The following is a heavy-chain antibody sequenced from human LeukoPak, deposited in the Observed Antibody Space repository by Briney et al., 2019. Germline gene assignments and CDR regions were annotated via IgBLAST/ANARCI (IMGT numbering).Heavy chain of an antibody. D-gene: IGHD6-13*01. J-gene: IGHJ1*01. CDR2: ISYDGSNK. Sequence: GGSLRLSCAASGFTFSSYGMHWVRQAPGKGLEWVAVISYDGSNKYYVDSVKGRFTISRDNSKNTLYLQMNSLRAEDTAVYYCAKPSGKYSSSWFPEYFQHWGQGTLVTVSS. V-gene: IGHV3-30*18. CDR3: AKPSGKYSSSWFPEYFQH. CDR1: GFTFSSYG.